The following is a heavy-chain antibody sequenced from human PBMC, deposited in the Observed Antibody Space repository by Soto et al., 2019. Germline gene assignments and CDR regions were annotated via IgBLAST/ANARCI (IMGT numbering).Heavy chain of an antibody. V-gene: IGHV4-30-4*01. Sequence: QVQLQESGLGLVKPSQTLSLTCTVSGGSISSGDYYWSWIRQPPGKGLEWIGYIYYSGSTYYNPSLKSRVTISVDTSKNQFSLKLSSVTAADTAVYYCARVSNYYYDSSGYYSHWYFDLWGRGTLVTVSS. D-gene: IGHD3-22*01. CDR1: GGSISSGDYY. J-gene: IGHJ2*01. CDR2: IYYSGST. CDR3: ARVSNYYYDSSGYYSHWYFDL.